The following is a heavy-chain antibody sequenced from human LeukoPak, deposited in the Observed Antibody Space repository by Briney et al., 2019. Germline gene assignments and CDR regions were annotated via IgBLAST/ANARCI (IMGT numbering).Heavy chain of an antibody. D-gene: IGHD2-15*01. Sequence: GGSLRLSCAASGFTFSDYYMSWIRQAPGKGLEWVAFIRYDGSNKYYADSVKGRFTISRDNSKNTLYLQMNSLRAEDTAVYYCARREVAAEISFGFDYWGQGTLVTVSS. CDR3: ARREVAAEISFGFDY. V-gene: IGHV3-30*02. J-gene: IGHJ4*02. CDR1: GFTFSDYY. CDR2: IRYDGSNK.